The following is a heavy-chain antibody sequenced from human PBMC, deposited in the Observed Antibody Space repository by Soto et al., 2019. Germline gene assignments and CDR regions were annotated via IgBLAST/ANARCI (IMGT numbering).Heavy chain of an antibody. Sequence: QVELVESGGGVVQPGRSLRLSCAASGFTFTTYDMHWVRQAPGKGLEWLSVIWFDGSNKTYADSVKGRFTISRDNSKSTLFLKMNSLRAEDTAVYYCARDRRLYHALLAGYYQPYYFGMDGWGQGTTVTVSS. V-gene: IGHV3-33*01. CDR2: IWFDGSNK. CDR3: ARDRRLYHALLAGYYQPYYFGMDG. CDR1: GFTFTTYD. J-gene: IGHJ6*02. D-gene: IGHD3-9*01.